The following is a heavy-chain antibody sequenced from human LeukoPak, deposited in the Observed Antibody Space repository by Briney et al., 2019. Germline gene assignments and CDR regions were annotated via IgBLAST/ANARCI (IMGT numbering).Heavy chain of an antibody. J-gene: IGHJ4*02. Sequence: PSETLSLTCTVSGGSISNYYWSWIRQPAGKGLEWIGRFYSSGSYNYNPSLKSRVTMSVDTSKNQFSLRLSSVTAADTAVYYCARHKTGSGGWHVLDYWGQGTLVTVSS. CDR3: ARHKTGSGGWHVLDY. CDR1: GGSISNYY. D-gene: IGHD6-19*01. CDR2: FYSSGSY. V-gene: IGHV4-4*07.